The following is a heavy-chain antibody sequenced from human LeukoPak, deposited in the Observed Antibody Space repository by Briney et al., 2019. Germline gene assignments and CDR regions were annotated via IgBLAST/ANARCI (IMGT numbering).Heavy chain of an antibody. J-gene: IGHJ4*02. CDR1: GYSFSVYY. CDR2: ILPHSGDT. CDR3: ARPPRDLVSAAPFDY. Sequence: ASVKVSCKASGYSFSVYYIQWLRQVPGEGLERVGWILPHSGDTYYAQKFRGRVTMTTDTSINTAYMELSRLQSDDTGIYFCARPPRDLVSAAPFDYWGQGTLVAVSS. V-gene: IGHV1-2*02. D-gene: IGHD2-2*01.